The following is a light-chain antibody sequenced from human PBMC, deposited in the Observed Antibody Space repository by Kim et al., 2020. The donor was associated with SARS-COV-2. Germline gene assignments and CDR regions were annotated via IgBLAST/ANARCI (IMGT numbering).Light chain of an antibody. Sequence: DIQMTQSPSSVAASVGDSVTMTCRASAGISTWLAWYQQKPGKAPNLLIHAASDLQSEVPSRFSGSGSGTVFTLTINSLQPEDIGTYFCQQSYSLPPTFGPGTKLEI. CDR1: AGISTW. CDR3: QQSYSLPPT. V-gene: IGKV1-12*01. CDR2: AAS. J-gene: IGKJ2*01.